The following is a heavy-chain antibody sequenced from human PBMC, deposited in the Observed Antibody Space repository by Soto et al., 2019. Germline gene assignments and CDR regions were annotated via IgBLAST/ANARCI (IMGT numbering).Heavy chain of an antibody. CDR1: GGSFSGYY. J-gene: IGHJ4*02. CDR2: INHSGST. D-gene: IGHD7-27*01. CDR3: ARGWGRIFDY. Sequence: QVQLQQWCGGLLKPSETLSLTCAVYGGSFSGYYWNWIRQPPGKGLEWIGEINHSGSTNYNPSLKSRVTISVDTSKNQFSLKLSSVTAADTAVYYCARGWGRIFDYWGQGTLVTVSS. V-gene: IGHV4-34*01.